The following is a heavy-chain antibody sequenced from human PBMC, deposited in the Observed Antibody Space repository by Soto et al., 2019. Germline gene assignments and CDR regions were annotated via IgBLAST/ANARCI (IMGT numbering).Heavy chain of an antibody. J-gene: IGHJ4*02. CDR1: GYTFTSYG. V-gene: IGHV1-18*01. CDR2: INVYNGNT. D-gene: IGHD3-22*01. Sequence: ASVKVSCKASGYTFTSYGISWVRQAPGQGLEWMGWINVYNGNTNYAQKFQGRVTITTDESTSTAYMELRSLRSEDTAVYYCARGWYYYDSSGYYYRYFDYWGQGTLVTVSS. CDR3: ARGWYYYDSSGYYYRYFDY.